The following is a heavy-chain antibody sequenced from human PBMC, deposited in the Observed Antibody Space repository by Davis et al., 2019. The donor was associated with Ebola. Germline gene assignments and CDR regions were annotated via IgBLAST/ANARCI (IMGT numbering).Heavy chain of an antibody. J-gene: IGHJ4*02. CDR3: AKDYLDY. CDR2: ISYDGSNK. Sequence: GESLKISCAASGFTFSSYGMHWVRQAPGKGLEWVAVISYDGSNKYYADSVKGRFTISRDNSKNTLYLQMNSLRAEDTAVYYCAKDYLDYWGQGTLVIVSS. CDR1: GFTFSSYG. V-gene: IGHV3-30*18.